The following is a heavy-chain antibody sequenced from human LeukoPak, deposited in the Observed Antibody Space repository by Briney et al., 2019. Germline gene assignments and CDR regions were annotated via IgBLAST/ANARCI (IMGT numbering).Heavy chain of an antibody. V-gene: IGHV1-18*01. CDR2: ISGDNGKT. CDR1: GYTFTSYG. D-gene: IGHD3-22*01. Sequence: ASVKVSCKASGYTFTSYGISWARQAPGQGLEWMGWISGDNGKTKNAQKFQGRVTTTTDTSTTTAYMELRSLRSDDTAVYYCARADSGGYYVAYWYWGQGSLVTVSS. J-gene: IGHJ4*02. CDR3: ARADSGGYYVAYWY.